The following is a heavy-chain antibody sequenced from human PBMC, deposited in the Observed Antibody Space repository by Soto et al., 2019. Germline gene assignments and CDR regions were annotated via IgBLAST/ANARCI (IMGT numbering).Heavy chain of an antibody. CDR3: ARIRITMVRGVKTSYYYYYGMDV. D-gene: IGHD3-10*01. V-gene: IGHV3-33*01. J-gene: IGHJ6*02. CDR1: GFTFSSYG. CDR2: IWYDGSNK. Sequence: GGSLRLSCAASGFTFSSYGMHWVRQAPGKGLEWVAVIWYDGSNKYYADSVKGRFTISRDNSKNTLYLQMNSLRAEDTAVYYCARIRITMVRGVKTSYYYYYGMDVWGQGTTVTVSS.